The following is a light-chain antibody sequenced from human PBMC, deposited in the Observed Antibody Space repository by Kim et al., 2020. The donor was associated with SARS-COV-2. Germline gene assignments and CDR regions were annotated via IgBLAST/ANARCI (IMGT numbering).Light chain of an antibody. V-gene: IGKV1-5*01. CDR3: KQYNSLGTRT. CDR1: QSISRW. CDR2: DAS. J-gene: IGKJ1*01. Sequence: DIQMTQSPSSLSASVGDRVTITCRASQSISRWLAWYQQKPGKAPKLLIYDASSLESGVPSRFSGSGSGTEFTLTISSLQPDDLTSYYCKQYNSLGTRTFGQGTKGDIK.